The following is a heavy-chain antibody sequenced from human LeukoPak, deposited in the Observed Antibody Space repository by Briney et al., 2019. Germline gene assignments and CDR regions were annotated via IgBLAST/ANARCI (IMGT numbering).Heavy chain of an antibody. CDR2: IYTSGST. CDR3: ARTDEPMYYDTSGYVHYCDY. J-gene: IGHJ4*01. D-gene: IGHD3-22*01. V-gene: IGHV4-61*02. Sequence: SQTLSLTCTVSRGSLSGERYYWSSIRQPAGKGLEWIGRIYTSGSTNYNPSLKSRVTISVDTSKNQFSLKLSSVTAADTAVYYCARTDEPMYYDTSGYVHYCDYWGHGTLVTVSS. CDR1: RGSLSGERYY.